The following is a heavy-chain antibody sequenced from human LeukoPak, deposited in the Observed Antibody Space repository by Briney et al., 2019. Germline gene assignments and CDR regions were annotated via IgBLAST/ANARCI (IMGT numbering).Heavy chain of an antibody. CDR1: GGSISSGDYY. Sequence: PSETLSLTCTVSGGSISSGDYYWSWIRQHPGKGLEWIGYIYYSGSTYYNPSLKSRVTISVDTSKNQFSLKVTSVTAADTAEYYCARGGDYGDRNTFDYWGQGTLVTVSS. V-gene: IGHV4-31*03. J-gene: IGHJ4*02. CDR3: ARGGDYGDRNTFDY. D-gene: IGHD4-17*01. CDR2: IYYSGST.